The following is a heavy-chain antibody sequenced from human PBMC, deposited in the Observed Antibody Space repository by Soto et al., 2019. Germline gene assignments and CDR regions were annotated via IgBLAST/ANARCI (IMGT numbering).Heavy chain of an antibody. J-gene: IGHJ4*02. D-gene: IGHD1-26*01. V-gene: IGHV4-59*01. Sequence: QVQLQESGPGLVKPSETLSLTCTVSGGSISSYYWSWIRQPPGKGLEWIGYIYYSGSTNYNPSLKSRVTISVDTSKNQFSLKLSSXXXXXXXXXXXXXRYGGNLDYWGQGTLVTVSS. CDR3: XXRYGGNLDY. CDR1: GGSISSYY. CDR2: IYYSGST.